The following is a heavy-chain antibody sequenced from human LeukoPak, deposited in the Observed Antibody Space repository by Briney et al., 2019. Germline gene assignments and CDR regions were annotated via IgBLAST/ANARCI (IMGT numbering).Heavy chain of an antibody. J-gene: IGHJ3*02. CDR1: GFTFGDYA. Sequence: GGSLRLSCTASGFTFGDYAMSWFRQAPGKGLEWVGFIRSKAYGGTTEYAASVKGRFTISRDNAKNSLYLQMNSLRAEDMALYYCAKAGKSTYYDILTSLGFDAFDIWGQGTMVTVSS. V-gene: IGHV3-49*03. D-gene: IGHD3-9*01. CDR3: AKAGKSTYYDILTSLGFDAFDI. CDR2: IRSKAYGGTT.